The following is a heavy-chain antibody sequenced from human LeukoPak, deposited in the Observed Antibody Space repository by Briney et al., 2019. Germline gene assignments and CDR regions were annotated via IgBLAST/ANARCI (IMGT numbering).Heavy chain of an antibody. CDR3: ARGGNIYALDY. J-gene: IGHJ4*02. D-gene: IGHD5-18*01. Sequence: SETLSLTCTVSGGSINGYYWGWIRQPPGRGLEWIGHIYYSGTTNYNPSLKSRVTISVGTSKNQFSLKVSSVTTADTAVYYCARGGNIYALDYWGQGTLVTVSS. CDR2: IYYSGTT. CDR1: GGSINGYY. V-gene: IGHV4-59*01.